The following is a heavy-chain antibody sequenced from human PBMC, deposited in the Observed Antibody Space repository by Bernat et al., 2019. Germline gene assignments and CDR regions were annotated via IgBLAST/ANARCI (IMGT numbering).Heavy chain of an antibody. CDR1: GFTFSSYA. V-gene: IGHV3-30-3*01. D-gene: IGHD6-13*01. J-gene: IGHJ4*02. CDR3: ARDFLGLWAAAADY. CDR2: ISYDGSNK. Sequence: QVQLVESGGGVVQPGRSLRLSCAASGFTFSSYAMHWVRQAPGKGLEWVAVISYDGSNKYYADSVQGRFTISRDNSKNTLYLQMNSLRAEDTAVYYCARDFLGLWAAAADYWGQGTLVTVSS.